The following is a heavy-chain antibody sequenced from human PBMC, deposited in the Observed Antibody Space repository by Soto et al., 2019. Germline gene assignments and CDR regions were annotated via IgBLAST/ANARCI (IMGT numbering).Heavy chain of an antibody. V-gene: IGHV3-23*01. D-gene: IGHD2-15*01. CDR2: ISGSGGST. J-gene: IGHJ3*02. Sequence: GGSLRLSCAASGFTFSSYAMSWVRQAPGKGLEWVSAISGSGGSTYYADSVKGRFTISRDNSKNTLYLQMNSLRAEDTAVYYCAKDQGIVVVSGTRSGDAFDIWGQGTMVTVSS. CDR1: GFTFSSYA. CDR3: AKDQGIVVVSGTRSGDAFDI.